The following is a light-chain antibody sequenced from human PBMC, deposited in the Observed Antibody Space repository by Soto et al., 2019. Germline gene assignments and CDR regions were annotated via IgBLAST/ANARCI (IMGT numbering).Light chain of an antibody. CDR1: QTVSKNY. Sequence: EIVLTQSPGTLSLSPGERATLSCRASQTVSKNYLAWYQQKPGQAPRLLIYDAFNRATDIPDRFSGSGSGTEFTLTITRLEPEDFAVYYCQQCAHSPLTFGQGTKVEMK. CDR2: DAF. J-gene: IGKJ1*01. CDR3: QQCAHSPLT. V-gene: IGKV3-20*01.